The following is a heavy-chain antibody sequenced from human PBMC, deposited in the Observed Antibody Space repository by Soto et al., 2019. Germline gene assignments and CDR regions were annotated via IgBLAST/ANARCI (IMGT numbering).Heavy chain of an antibody. V-gene: IGHV3-9*01. CDR1: GFTFVDYA. Sequence: EVQLVESGGGLVQPGRSLRLSCAASGFTFVDYAMHWVRQAPGQGLEWVSGISWGGGYKGYADSVKGRFTISRDNAKKSLYLEMNSLRVEDTALYYCTKDEGYCSSSSCTDAFDYWGQGTMVTVS. D-gene: IGHD2-2*01. J-gene: IGHJ3*01. CDR2: ISWGGGYK. CDR3: TKDEGYCSSSSCTDAFDY.